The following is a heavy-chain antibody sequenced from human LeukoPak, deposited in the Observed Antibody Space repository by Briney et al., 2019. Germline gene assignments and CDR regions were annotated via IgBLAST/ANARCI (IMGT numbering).Heavy chain of an antibody. V-gene: IGHV3-23*01. CDR1: GFTFRSNG. J-gene: IGHJ5*02. Sequence: GGSLSLSCAATGFTFRSNGMNWVRQALGKGLEWVSGISGSGDSTYFADSVKGRFTISRDNSKNTLYLQMNSLRAEDTAVYYCAEFVGTGSWGQGTLVTVSS. CDR2: ISGSGDST. CDR3: AEFVGTGS.